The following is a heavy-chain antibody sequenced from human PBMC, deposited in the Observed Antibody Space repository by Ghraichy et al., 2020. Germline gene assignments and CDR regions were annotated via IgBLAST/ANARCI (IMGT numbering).Heavy chain of an antibody. CDR3: AKVVSAFYDFWSGQYFDY. V-gene: IGHV3-23*01. D-gene: IGHD3-3*01. CDR1: GFTFSSYA. Sequence: GGSLRLSCAASGFTFSSYAMSWVRQAPGKGLEWVSAISGSGGSTYYADSVKGRFTISRDNSKNTLYLQMNSLRAEDTAVYYCAKVVSAFYDFWSGQYFDYWGQGTLVTVSS. J-gene: IGHJ4*02. CDR2: ISGSGGST.